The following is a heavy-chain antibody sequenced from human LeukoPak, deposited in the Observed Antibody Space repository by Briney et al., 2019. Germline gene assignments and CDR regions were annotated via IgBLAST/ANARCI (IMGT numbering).Heavy chain of an antibody. CDR2: ISSSSSYI. J-gene: IGHJ4*02. CDR1: GFTFSSYS. D-gene: IGHD2-2*01. V-gene: IGHV3-21*01. Sequence: GGSPRLSCAASGFTFSSYSMNWVRQAPGKGLEWVSSISSSSSYIYYADSVKGRFTISRDNAKNSLYLQMNSLRAEDTAVYYCARFPHCSSTSLTGWGQGTLVTVSS. CDR3: ARFPHCSSTSLTG.